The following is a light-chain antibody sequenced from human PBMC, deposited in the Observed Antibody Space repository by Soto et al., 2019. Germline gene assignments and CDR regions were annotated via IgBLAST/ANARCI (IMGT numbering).Light chain of an antibody. CDR2: SAF. CDR1: QSVSSNY. J-gene: IGKJ1*01. V-gene: IGKV3-20*01. CDR3: QCYGSSPWT. Sequence: EIVLTQSPGTLSLSPGERGTLSCRASQSVSSNYLAWYQQKPGQAPRLRIYSAFSRATSIPDRFRGSGSGTDFTLTISRLAPEDFAVYYCQCYGSSPWTFGQGTKVEIK.